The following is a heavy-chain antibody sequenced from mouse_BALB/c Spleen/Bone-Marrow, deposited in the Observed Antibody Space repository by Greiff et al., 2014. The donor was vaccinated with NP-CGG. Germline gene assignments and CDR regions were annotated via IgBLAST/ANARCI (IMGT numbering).Heavy chain of an antibody. V-gene: IGHV4-1*02. Sequence: VQLQQSGGGLVQPGGSLKLSCAASGFDFSRFWMSWVRQAPGKGLEWIGEINPDSSTINYTPSLKDKFIISRDNAKNTLYLQMSKVRSEDTALYYCAGNGYYGWFANWGQGTLVTVSA. J-gene: IGHJ3*01. CDR1: GFDFSRFW. D-gene: IGHD2-3*01. CDR2: INPDSSTI. CDR3: AGNGYYGWFAN.